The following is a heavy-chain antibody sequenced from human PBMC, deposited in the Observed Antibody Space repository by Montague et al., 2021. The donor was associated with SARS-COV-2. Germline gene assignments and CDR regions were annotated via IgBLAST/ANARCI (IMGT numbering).Heavy chain of an antibody. CDR2: IYYTGST. V-gene: IGHV4-59*02. Sequence: SETLSLTCSVSGVSVTNYYWAWIRQTPEKGLEWIGYIYYTGSTNYNPSLRNRITISIDTSANQFSLKLRSVTPADTAVYYCVRDFYDTSDYFQGTFDVWGHGTVVSVSS. J-gene: IGHJ3*01. CDR1: GVSVTNYY. D-gene: IGHD3-22*01. CDR3: VRDFYDTSDYFQGTFDV.